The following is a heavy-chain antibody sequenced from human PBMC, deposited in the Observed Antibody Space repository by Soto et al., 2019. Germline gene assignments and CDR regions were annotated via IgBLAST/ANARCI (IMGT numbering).Heavy chain of an antibody. Sequence: GXSVKVSCKASGYTFTSYAMHWVRQAPGQXLEWMGWINDXNGNKXHSQKFKGRVXXTRDTYAXXDYMELRSMRSEHTAVYYCARDGSSWYKGRFDPWGQGTLVTVSS. CDR2: INDXNGNK. J-gene: IGHJ5*02. CDR3: ARDGSSWYKGRFDP. V-gene: IGHV1-3*01. D-gene: IGHD6-13*01. CDR1: GYTFTSYA.